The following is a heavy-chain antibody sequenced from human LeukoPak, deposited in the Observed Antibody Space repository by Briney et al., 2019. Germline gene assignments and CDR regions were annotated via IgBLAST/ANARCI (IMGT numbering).Heavy chain of an antibody. Sequence: GGSLRLSCAASGFTFSDYYMSWIRQAPGKGLEWVSYISSSGSNMYYADSVKGRFTISRDNAKNSLYLQMNSLRAEDTAVYYCARDYDSSGYYSDYWGQGTLVTVSS. CDR1: GFTFSDYY. CDR2: ISSSGSNM. D-gene: IGHD3-22*01. V-gene: IGHV3-11*01. J-gene: IGHJ4*02. CDR3: ARDYDSSGYYSDY.